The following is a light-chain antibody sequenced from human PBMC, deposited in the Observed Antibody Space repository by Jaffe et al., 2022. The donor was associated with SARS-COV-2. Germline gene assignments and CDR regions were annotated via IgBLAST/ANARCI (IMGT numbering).Light chain of an antibody. CDR2: VNN. J-gene: IGLJ3*02. CDR3: GTWDSSLNNWV. V-gene: IGLV1-51*01. CDR1: NYNIGNNH. Sequence: QSVLTQPPTVSAAPGRKVTISCSGSNYNIGNNHVSWYQQLPGAAPKLLIYVNNKRPSGIPDRFSGSKSGTSATLGISGLQTGDEAEYYCGTWDSSLNNWVFGGGTKLTVL.